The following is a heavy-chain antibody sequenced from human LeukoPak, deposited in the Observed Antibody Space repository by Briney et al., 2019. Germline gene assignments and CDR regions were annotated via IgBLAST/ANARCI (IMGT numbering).Heavy chain of an antibody. V-gene: IGHV4-59*01. Sequence: SETLSLTCTVSGGSISSFYWSWIRQPPGKGLEWIGYIYYSGSTNYNPSLESRVTISVDTSKNQFSLKLSSVTAADTAVYFCAKSIASAGTNSCYYMDVWGKGTTVTVSS. CDR1: GGSISSFY. D-gene: IGHD6-13*01. CDR2: IYYSGST. CDR3: AKSIASAGTNSCYYMDV. J-gene: IGHJ6*03.